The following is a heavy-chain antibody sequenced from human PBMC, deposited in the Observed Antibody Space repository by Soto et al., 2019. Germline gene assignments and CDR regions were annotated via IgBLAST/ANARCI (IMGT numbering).Heavy chain of an antibody. Sequence: PSQTLSLTCAISGDSVSTNSATWDWIRQSPSRGLEWLGRTYYRSKWDYDYAASVKGRININPDTSNTQVSLHLDSVTPDDTAVYYCARLIGNSWLDSWGQGTLVTVSS. CDR2: TYYRSKWDY. J-gene: IGHJ5*01. D-gene: IGHD2-8*01. CDR3: ARLIGNSWLDS. CDR1: GDSVSTNSAT. V-gene: IGHV6-1*01.